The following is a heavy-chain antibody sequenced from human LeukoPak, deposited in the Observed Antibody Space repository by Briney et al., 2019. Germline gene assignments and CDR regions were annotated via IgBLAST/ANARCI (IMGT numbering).Heavy chain of an antibody. CDR1: GGSISSYY. V-gene: IGHV4-59*01. Sequence: PSETLSLTCTVSGGSISSYYWSWIRQPPGKGLEWIGYIYYSGSTNYNPSLKSRVTISVDTSKNQFSLKLSSVTAADTAVYYCARADGVLMGDAFDIWGQGTMVTVSS. D-gene: IGHD2-8*01. CDR2: IYYSGST. CDR3: ARADGVLMGDAFDI. J-gene: IGHJ3*02.